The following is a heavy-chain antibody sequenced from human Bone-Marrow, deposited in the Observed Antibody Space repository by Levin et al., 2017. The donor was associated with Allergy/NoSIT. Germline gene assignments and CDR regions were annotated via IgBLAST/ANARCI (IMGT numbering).Heavy chain of an antibody. Sequence: PGGSLRLSCAASGILFSSYDMNWVRQAPGKGLEWVSSISAGGNYIYYADSVKGRFTISRDNAKNSLFLQMNSLRAEDTAVYYCASWAMYHYDRRAIDYFYDAMDVWGQGTTVTVAS. CDR2: ISAGGNYI. CDR3: ASWAMYHYDRRAIDYFYDAMDV. CDR1: GILFSSYD. V-gene: IGHV3-21*01. D-gene: IGHD3-22*01. J-gene: IGHJ6*02.